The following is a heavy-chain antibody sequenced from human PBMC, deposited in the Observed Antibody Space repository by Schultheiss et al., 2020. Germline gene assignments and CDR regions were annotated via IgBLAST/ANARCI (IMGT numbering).Heavy chain of an antibody. Sequence: SETLSLTCTVSGGSISSSSYYWGWIRQPPGKGLEWIGSIYYSGSTYYNPSLKSRITISVDTSKNQFSLKLSSVTAADTAVYYCARGGRRGFQHWGQGTLVTVSS. CDR3: ARGGRRGFQH. D-gene: IGHD2-15*01. J-gene: IGHJ1*01. CDR2: IYYSGST. V-gene: IGHV4-39*07. CDR1: GGSISSSSYY.